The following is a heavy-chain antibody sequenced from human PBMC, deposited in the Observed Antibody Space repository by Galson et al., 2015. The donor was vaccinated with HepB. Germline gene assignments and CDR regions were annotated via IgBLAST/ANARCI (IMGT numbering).Heavy chain of an antibody. CDR2: IDKDGNSK. CDR3: VSAIGGVFYFDY. Sequence: SLRLSCAASGFAFISYNMHWARQAPGKGLEWVAFIDKDGNSKQYGDSVKGRFTTSRDNAKNSLYLQLNSLRDEDTAVYYCVSAIGGVFYFDYWGQGTLVTVSS. D-gene: IGHD2-8*01. V-gene: IGHV3-48*02. J-gene: IGHJ4*01. CDR1: GFAFISYN.